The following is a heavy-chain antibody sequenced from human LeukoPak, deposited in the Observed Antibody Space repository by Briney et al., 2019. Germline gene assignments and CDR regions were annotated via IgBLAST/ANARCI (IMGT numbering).Heavy chain of an antibody. CDR1: GFSFSDTR. V-gene: IGHV3-7*01. D-gene: IGHD1-26*01. Sequence: GGSLRLSCAASGFSFSDTRMNWVRQAPGKGLEWVANIKQDGSEKYYVDSVKGRFTISRDNAKNSLYLQMNSLRAEDTAVYYCARDAGGRGPHFDYWGQGTLVTVSS. CDR3: ARDAGGRGPHFDY. CDR2: IKQDGSEK. J-gene: IGHJ4*02.